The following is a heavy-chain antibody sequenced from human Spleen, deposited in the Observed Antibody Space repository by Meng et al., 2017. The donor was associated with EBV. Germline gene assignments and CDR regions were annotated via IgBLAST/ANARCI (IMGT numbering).Heavy chain of an antibody. J-gene: IGHJ4*02. CDR3: ARAAATVDF. V-gene: IGHV1-18*01. D-gene: IGHD4-17*01. CDR1: GYPFTSYG. Sequence: QVQLVQSGAEVQKPGASVKVSCKTSGYPFTSYGISWVRQAPGQGLEWMGWISPRNDDTNYAQNLQGRLTMTKDTSTSTAYMELRSLRSDDTAVYYCARAAATVDFWGQGTLVTVSS. CDR2: ISPRNDDT.